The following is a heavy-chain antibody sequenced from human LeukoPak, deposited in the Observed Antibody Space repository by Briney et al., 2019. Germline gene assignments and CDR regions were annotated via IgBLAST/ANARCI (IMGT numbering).Heavy chain of an antibody. V-gene: IGHV3-66*01. J-gene: IGHJ4*02. D-gene: IGHD2-2*01. CDR2: IYSGGST. CDR1: GFTFSSYE. Sequence: GGSLRLSCAASGFTFSSYEMNWVRQAPGKGLEWVSVIYSGGSTYYADSVKGRFTISRDNTKNTLYLEMNSLRAEDMAVYYCWVPATAGEDDYWGQGTLVSVSS. CDR3: WVPATAGEDDY.